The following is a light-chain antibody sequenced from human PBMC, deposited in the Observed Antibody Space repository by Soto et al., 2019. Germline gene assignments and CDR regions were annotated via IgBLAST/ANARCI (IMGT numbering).Light chain of an antibody. CDR1: QSVSSY. J-gene: IGKJ4*01. V-gene: IGKV3-11*01. Sequence: EIVFTQSPSTLSLSPGERATLSCRASQSVSSYLAWYQQKPGQAPRLLIYDASNRATGIPARFSGSGSGTDFTLTISSLEPEDFAVYYCQQRSNWEKLTFGGGTKVDI. CDR2: DAS. CDR3: QQRSNWEKLT.